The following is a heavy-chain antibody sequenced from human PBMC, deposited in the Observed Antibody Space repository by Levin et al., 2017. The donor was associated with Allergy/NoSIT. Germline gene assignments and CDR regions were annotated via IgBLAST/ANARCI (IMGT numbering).Heavy chain of an antibody. CDR2: IYHSGST. J-gene: IGHJ3*02. CDR3: ARPVRGVHDAFDI. CDR1: GGSISSSNW. Sequence: PSETLSLTCAVSGGSISSSNWWSWVRQPPGKGLEWIGEIYHSGSTNYNPSLKSRVTISVDKSKNQFSLKLSSVTAADTAVYYCARPVRGVHDAFDIWGQGTMVTVSS. V-gene: IGHV4-4*02. D-gene: IGHD3-10*01.